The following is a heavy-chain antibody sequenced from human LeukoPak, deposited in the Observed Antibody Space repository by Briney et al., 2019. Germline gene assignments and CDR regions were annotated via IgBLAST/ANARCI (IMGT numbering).Heavy chain of an antibody. D-gene: IGHD3-16*01. CDR2: IYYNGDT. CDR3: ARGGVTRGFFDY. CDR1: GASINSNY. V-gene: IGHV4-59*08. Sequence: SETLSLTCTVSGASINSNYWSWIRQPPGKGLEWIGYIYYNGDTNYSPSLKSRVTISVETSKNQFSLKLSSVTAADTAVYYCARGGVTRGFFDYWGQGTLVTVSS. J-gene: IGHJ4*02.